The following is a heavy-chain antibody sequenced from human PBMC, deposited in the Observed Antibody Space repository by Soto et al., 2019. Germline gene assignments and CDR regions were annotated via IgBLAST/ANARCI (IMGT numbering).Heavy chain of an antibody. V-gene: IGHV4-39*01. D-gene: IGHD3-10*01. CDR2: IYYSGRT. CDR1: GGSISSTSYY. Sequence: PSETLSLTCTVSGGSISSTSYYWGWIRQPPGKGLEWIGSIYYSGRTYHNPSLKSRVTISVDTSKRQFSLKLSSVTAADTALYYCARQGGWVGELLYYFDHWGQGTLVPVSS. CDR3: ARQGGWVGELLYYFDH. J-gene: IGHJ4*02.